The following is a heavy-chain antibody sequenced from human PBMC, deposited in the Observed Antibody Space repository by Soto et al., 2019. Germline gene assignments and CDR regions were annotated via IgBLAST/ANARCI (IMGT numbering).Heavy chain of an antibody. V-gene: IGHV4-59*01. J-gene: IGHJ4*02. Sequence: SETLSLTCTVSVGSISSYYWSWIRQPPGKGLEWIGYIYYSGSTNYNPSLKSRVTISVDTSKNQFSLKLSSVTAADTAVYYCARGVEDFWSGLALDYWGQGTLVTVSS. CDR2: IYYSGST. CDR1: VGSISSYY. D-gene: IGHD3-3*01. CDR3: ARGVEDFWSGLALDY.